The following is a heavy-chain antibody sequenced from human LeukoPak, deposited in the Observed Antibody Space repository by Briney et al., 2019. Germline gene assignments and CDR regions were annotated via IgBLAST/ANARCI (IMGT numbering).Heavy chain of an antibody. J-gene: IGHJ4*02. D-gene: IGHD6-19*01. CDR1: GGYISSRNYY. CDR3: ARLDGIAVAGYFDY. CDR2: IYYSGSN. V-gene: IGHV4-39*01. Sequence: PSETLSLTCIVPGGYISSRNYYWGWIRQPPGKGLEWIGSIYYSGSNYYNPSLKSRVTISVDTSKNQFSLKLSSVTAADTAVYYCARLDGIAVAGYFDYWGPGTLVTVSS.